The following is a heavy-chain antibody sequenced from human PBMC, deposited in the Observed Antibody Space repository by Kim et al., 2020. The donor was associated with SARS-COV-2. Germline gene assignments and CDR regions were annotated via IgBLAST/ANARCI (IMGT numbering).Heavy chain of an antibody. CDR1: GYTFTSYA. J-gene: IGHJ3*02. D-gene: IGHD3-9*01. CDR3: ARAAPNYDILTGYPRGGAFDI. V-gene: IGHV1-3*01. CDR2: INAGNGNK. Sequence: ASVKVSCKASGYTFTSYAMHWVRQAPGQRLEWMGWINAGNGNKKYSQKFQGRVTITRDTSASTAYMELSSLRSEDTAVYYCARAAPNYDILTGYPRGGAFDIWGQGTMVTVSS.